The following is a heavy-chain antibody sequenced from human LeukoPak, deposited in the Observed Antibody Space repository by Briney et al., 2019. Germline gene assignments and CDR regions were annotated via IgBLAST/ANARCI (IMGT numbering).Heavy chain of an antibody. CDR3: ARETHYDSSGYHNDY. CDR2: IKQDGSEK. V-gene: IGHV3-7*01. J-gene: IGHJ4*02. Sequence: SGGSLRLSCAASGFTFSSYWMSWVRQAPGKGLEWVANIKQDGSEKYYVDSVKGRFTISRDNAKNSLYLQMSSLRAEDTAVYYCARETHYDSSGYHNDYWGQGTLVTVSS. CDR1: GFTFSSYW. D-gene: IGHD3-22*01.